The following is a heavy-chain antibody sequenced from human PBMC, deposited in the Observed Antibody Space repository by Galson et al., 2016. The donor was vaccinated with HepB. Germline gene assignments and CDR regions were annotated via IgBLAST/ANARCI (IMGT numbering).Heavy chain of an antibody. CDR2: ISITGRFI. CDR3: EAVSSSSGEDFDF. CDR1: GFTFSTYT. D-gene: IGHD6-6*01. Sequence: SLRLSCAASGFTFSTYTMIWVRQAPGKGLEWVSSISITGRFIHYADSVRGRFTISRDNAKNSLYLQTSSLRAEDTAVYYCEAVSSSSGEDFDFWGQGTLVTVSS. J-gene: IGHJ4*02. V-gene: IGHV3-21*06.